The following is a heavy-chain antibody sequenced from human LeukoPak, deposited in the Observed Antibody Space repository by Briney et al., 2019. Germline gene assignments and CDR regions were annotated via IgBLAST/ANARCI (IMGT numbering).Heavy chain of an antibody. CDR1: GYSISSGYY. Sequence: SETLSLTCTVSGYSISSGYYWGWIRQPPGKGLEWIGSIYHSGSTYYNPSLKSRVTISVDTSKNQFSLKLSSVTAADTAVYYCARDRTQGQLGPYYYYYMDVWGKGTTVTVSS. V-gene: IGHV4-38-2*02. J-gene: IGHJ6*03. CDR3: ARDRTQGQLGPYYYYYMDV. CDR2: IYHSGST. D-gene: IGHD6-6*01.